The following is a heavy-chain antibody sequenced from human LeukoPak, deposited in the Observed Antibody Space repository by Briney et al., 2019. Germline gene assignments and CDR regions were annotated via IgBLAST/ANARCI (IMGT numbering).Heavy chain of an antibody. J-gene: IGHJ3*02. V-gene: IGHV4-34*01. D-gene: IGHD3-3*01. CDR1: GVSFSGYY. Sequence: SSETLSLTCAVYGVSFSGYYWSWIRQPPGKGLEWIGEINHSGSTNYNPSLKSRVTISVDTSKNQFSLKLSSVTAADTAVYYCARARFWSDLDAFDIWGQGTMVTVSS. CDR2: INHSGST. CDR3: ARARFWSDLDAFDI.